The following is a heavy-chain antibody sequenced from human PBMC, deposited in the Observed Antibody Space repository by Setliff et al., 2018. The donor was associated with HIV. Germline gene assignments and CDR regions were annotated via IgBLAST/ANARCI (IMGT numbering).Heavy chain of an antibody. Sequence: GASVKVSCKASGFTFTRSAVQWVRQARGQSLEWIGWFGIGIDDTNYAQMFQGRVTITTDEPTNTVYMELSGLRSEDTAVYYCATYHYYDSSAYFIDLYYFDYWGQGTLVTVSS. V-gene: IGHV1-58*01. D-gene: IGHD3-22*01. CDR2: FGIGIDDT. CDR1: GFTFTRSA. CDR3: ATYHYYDSSAYFIDLYYFDY. J-gene: IGHJ4*02.